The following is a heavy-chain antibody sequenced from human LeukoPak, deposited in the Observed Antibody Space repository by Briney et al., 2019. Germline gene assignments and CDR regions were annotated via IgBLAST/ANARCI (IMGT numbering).Heavy chain of an antibody. D-gene: IGHD6-6*01. CDR2: ISWNSGSI. CDR3: VKGVSSSSHNWFDP. V-gene: IGHV3-9*03. CDR1: GFTFDDYA. Sequence: PGGSLRLSCAASGFTFDDYAMHWVRQAPGKGLEWVSSISWNSGSIGYADSVKGRFTISRGNAKNSLYLQMNSLRTEDMAMYYCVKGVSSSSHNWFDPWGQGTLVTVSS. J-gene: IGHJ5*02.